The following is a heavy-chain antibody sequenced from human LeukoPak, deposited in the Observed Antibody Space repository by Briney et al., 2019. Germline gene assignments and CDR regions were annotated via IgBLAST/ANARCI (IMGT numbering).Heavy chain of an antibody. CDR1: GYTFTSYD. V-gene: IGHV1-8*01. CDR2: MNPNSGNT. CDR3: ARTPPYGDYVNY. Sequence: ASVKVSCKASGYTFTSYDINWVRQATGQGLEWMGWMNPNSGNTGYAQKFQGRVTMTRNTSISTAYMELSSLRSEDTAVYYCARTPPYGDYVNYWGQGTLVTVSS. D-gene: IGHD4-17*01. J-gene: IGHJ4*02.